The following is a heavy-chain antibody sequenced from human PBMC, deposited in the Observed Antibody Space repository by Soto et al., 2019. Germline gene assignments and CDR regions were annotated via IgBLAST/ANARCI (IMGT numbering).Heavy chain of an antibody. CDR3: ARDLFYDRDLGGFDP. V-gene: IGHV3-53*01. Sequence: EVQLVESGGGLIQPGGSLRLSCAASGFTVSSNYMSWVRQAPGKGLEWVSVIHSGGSTYYADSMKGRFTISSDNLKNTLYLQMNNLRADDTAVYYCARDLFYDRDLGGFDPWGQGTLVTVSS. D-gene: IGHD3-22*01. CDR1: GFTVSSNY. CDR2: IHSGGST. J-gene: IGHJ5*02.